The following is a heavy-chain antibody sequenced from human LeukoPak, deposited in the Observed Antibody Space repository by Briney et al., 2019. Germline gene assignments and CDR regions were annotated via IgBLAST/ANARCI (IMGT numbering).Heavy chain of an antibody. D-gene: IGHD2-21*01. CDR3: ARRSLKRGENWFDP. CDR2: IYYSGST. Sequence: SETLSLTCTVSGGSISSYYWGWIRQPPGKGLEWIGSIYYSGSTYYNPSLKSRATISVDTSKNQFSLKLSSVTAADTAVYYCARRSLKRGENWFDPWGQGTLVTVSS. CDR1: GGSISSYY. J-gene: IGHJ5*02. V-gene: IGHV4-39*01.